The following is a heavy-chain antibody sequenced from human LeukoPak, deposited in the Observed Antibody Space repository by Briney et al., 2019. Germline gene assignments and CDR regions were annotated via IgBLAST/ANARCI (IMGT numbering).Heavy chain of an antibody. D-gene: IGHD2-2*01. Sequence: SETLSLTCTVSGGSISSYYWSWIRQPAGKGLEWIGRIYTSGSTNYNPSLKSRVTMSVDTSKNQFSPKLSSVTAADTAVYYCARDLWSLKVPANAFDIWGQGTMVTVSS. J-gene: IGHJ3*02. CDR3: ARDLWSLKVPANAFDI. CDR2: IYTSGST. CDR1: GGSISSYY. V-gene: IGHV4-4*07.